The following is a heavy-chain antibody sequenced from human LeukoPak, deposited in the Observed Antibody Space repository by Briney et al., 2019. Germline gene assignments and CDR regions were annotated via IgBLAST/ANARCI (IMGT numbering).Heavy chain of an antibody. CDR1: GFTFSSYW. CDR3: VRGYGGNTFDY. V-gene: IGHV3-74*01. Sequence: GGSLRLSCAASGFTFSSYWMHWVRQAPGKGLVWVSRINSDGSSTIYADAVKGRYTISRDNAKNTLCLQMNSLRAEDTAVYYCVRGYGGNTFDYWGQGTLATVSS. J-gene: IGHJ4*02. D-gene: IGHD4/OR15-4a*01. CDR2: INSDGSST.